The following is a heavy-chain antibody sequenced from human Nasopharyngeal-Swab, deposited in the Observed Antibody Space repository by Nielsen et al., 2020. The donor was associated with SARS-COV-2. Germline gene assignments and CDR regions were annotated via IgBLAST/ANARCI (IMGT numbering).Heavy chain of an antibody. Sequence: GSVAVSRTACGCTHLSYDIHWVRQATGQGLEWMGWMNPNSGNTGYAQKFQGRVTMTRNTSISTAYMELSSLRSEDTAVYYCARSRRSNYYGSGSYYNIKTDAFDIWGQGTMVTVSS. CDR2: MNPNSGNT. J-gene: IGHJ3*02. CDR1: GCTHLSYD. V-gene: IGHV1-8*01. D-gene: IGHD3-10*01. CDR3: ARSRRSNYYGSGSYYNIKTDAFDI.